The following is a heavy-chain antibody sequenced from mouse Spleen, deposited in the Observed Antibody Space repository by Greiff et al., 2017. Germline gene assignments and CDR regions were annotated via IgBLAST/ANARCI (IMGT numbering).Heavy chain of an antibody. V-gene: IGHV3-6*01. CDR1: GYSITSGYY. J-gene: IGHJ2*01. CDR2: ISYDGSN. D-gene: IGHD1-1*01. CDR3: AFTTVVAGGFDY. Sequence: EVQLQESGPGLVKPSQSLSLTCSVTGYSITSGYYWNWIRQFPGNKLEWMGYISYDGSNNYNPSLKNRISITRDTSKNQFFLKLNSVTTEDTATYYCAFTTVVAGGFDYWGQGTTLTVSS.